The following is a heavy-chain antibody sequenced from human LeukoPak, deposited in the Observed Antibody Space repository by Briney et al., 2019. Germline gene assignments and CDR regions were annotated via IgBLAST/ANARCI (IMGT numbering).Heavy chain of an antibody. D-gene: IGHD5-18*01. V-gene: IGHV1-2*02. CDR3: ARDQNTGPDTSMVGSN. CDR2: INPNSGGT. J-gene: IGHJ4*02. Sequence: ASVKVSCKASGYTFTGYYMLWVRQAPGQGLEWMGCINPNSGGTNYAQKFQGRVTMTRDTSISTAYMELSRLRSDDTAVYYCARDQNTGPDTSMVGSNWGQGTLVTVSS. CDR1: GYTFTGYY.